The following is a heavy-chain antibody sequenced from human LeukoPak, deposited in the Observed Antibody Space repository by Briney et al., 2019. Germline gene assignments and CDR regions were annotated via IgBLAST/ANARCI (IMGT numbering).Heavy chain of an antibody. J-gene: IGHJ5*02. Sequence: GESLKISCKGSGYSFTSYWIGWVRQMPGKGPEWMGIIYPGDSDTRYSPSFQGQVTISADKSISTAYLQWSSLKASDTAMYYCARQGWSPNNWFDPWGQGTLVTVSS. CDR1: GYSFTSYW. V-gene: IGHV5-51*01. CDR3: ARQGWSPNNWFDP. CDR2: IYPGDSDT. D-gene: IGHD3-3*01.